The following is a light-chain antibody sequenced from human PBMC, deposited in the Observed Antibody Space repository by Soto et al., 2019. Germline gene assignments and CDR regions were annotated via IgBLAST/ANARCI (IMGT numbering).Light chain of an antibody. V-gene: IGKV3-20*01. J-gene: IGKJ4*01. CDR2: GAS. Sequence: EIVMTQSPATLSVSPGERAALSCRASESVNTNLAWYQQKPGQAPRLVIYGASSRASAVPDRFSGSGSGADFTLTISRLEPEDFAVYYCQQYGSSPLTFGGGTKVDIK. CDR3: QQYGSSPLT. CDR1: ESVNTN.